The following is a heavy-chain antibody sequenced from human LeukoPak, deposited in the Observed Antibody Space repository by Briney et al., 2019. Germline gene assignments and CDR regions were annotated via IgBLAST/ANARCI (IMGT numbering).Heavy chain of an antibody. CDR3: AACDYGDYFDY. Sequence: PSETLSLTCTVSGGSISSYYWSWLRQPPGKGLEWIGYIYYSGSTNYNPSLKSRVTISVGTSKNQFSLKLSSVTAADTAVYYCAACDYGDYFDYWGQGTLVTVSS. CDR1: GGSISSYY. J-gene: IGHJ4*02. D-gene: IGHD4-17*01. CDR2: IYYSGST. V-gene: IGHV4-59*01.